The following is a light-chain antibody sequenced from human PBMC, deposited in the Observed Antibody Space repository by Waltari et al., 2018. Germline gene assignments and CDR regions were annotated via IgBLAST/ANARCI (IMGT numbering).Light chain of an antibody. V-gene: IGLV1-44*01. Sequence: QPVPPQSPSPSGTPGQTATTFRPGSGPNIGARPVNWYQQLPGTAPKLLIYSNNQRPSGVPDRFSGSKSGSSASLAISRLQSEDEADYYCAAWDDTLNGVLFGGGTKLTVL. J-gene: IGLJ2*01. CDR1: GPNIGARP. CDR2: SNN. CDR3: AAWDDTLNGVL.